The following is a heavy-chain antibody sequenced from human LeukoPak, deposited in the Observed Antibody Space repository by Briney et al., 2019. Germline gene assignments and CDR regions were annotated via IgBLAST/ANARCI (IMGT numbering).Heavy chain of an antibody. CDR3: ARLTGYSNYGQFDY. CDR2: INHSGST. D-gene: IGHD4-11*01. Sequence: SETLSLTCAVYGGSFSGYYWSWIRQPPGKGLEWIGEINHSGSTNYNPSLKSRVTISVDTSKNQFSLKLSSVTAAETAVYYCARLTGYSNYGQFDYWGQGTLVTVSS. V-gene: IGHV4-34*01. CDR1: GGSFSGYY. J-gene: IGHJ4*02.